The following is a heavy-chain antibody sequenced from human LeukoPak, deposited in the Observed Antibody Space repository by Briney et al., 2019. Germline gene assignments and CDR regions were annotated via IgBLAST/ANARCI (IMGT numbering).Heavy chain of an antibody. D-gene: IGHD3-10*01. CDR1: GYTFTTYY. Sequence: ASVTVSCKASGYTFTTYYMHWVRQAPGQGLEWMGTINPSGGSTTYAQKFQGRVTMTRDTSTSTFYMELNSLRSEDSAVYYCARDFDYFGSGSYEDYWGQGTLVTVSS. J-gene: IGHJ4*02. CDR2: INPSGGST. V-gene: IGHV1-46*01. CDR3: ARDFDYFGSGSYEDY.